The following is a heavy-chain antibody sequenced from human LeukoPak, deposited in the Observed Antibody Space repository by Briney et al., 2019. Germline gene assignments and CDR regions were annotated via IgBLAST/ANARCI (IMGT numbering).Heavy chain of an antibody. D-gene: IGHD3-10*01. Sequence: GGSLRLSCAASGFTVSSNYMSWVRQAPGKGLEWVLVIYSGGSTYYADSVKGRFTISRDNSKNTLYLQMKSLRAEDTAVYYCAREVVRGVIDYWGQGTLVTVFS. CDR1: GFTVSSNY. CDR3: AREVVRGVIDY. CDR2: IYSGGST. J-gene: IGHJ4*02. V-gene: IGHV3-53*01.